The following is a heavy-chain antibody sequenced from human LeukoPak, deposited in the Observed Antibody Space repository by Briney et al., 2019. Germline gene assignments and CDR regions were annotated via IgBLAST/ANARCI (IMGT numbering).Heavy chain of an antibody. J-gene: IGHJ4*02. CDR3: AKRFGYYFEY. CDR2: ITDSGGST. D-gene: IGHD3-10*01. Sequence: PGGSLRLSCAASGFTFSSYAMSWVRQAPGKGLECVSFITDSGGSTYYADSVKGRFTISRDNSKNTLYLLMNSLRAEDTAVYYCAKRFGYYFEYWGQGTLVTVSS. CDR1: GFTFSSYA. V-gene: IGHV3-23*01.